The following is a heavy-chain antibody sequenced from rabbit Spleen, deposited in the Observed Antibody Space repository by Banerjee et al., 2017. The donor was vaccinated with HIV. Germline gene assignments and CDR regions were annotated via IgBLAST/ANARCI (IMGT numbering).Heavy chain of an antibody. CDR2: IYAGSFDST. CDR3: ARGSAAMTMVITGYYFNL. D-gene: IGHD2-1*01. CDR1: GFSFTNKYY. V-gene: IGHV1S40*01. Sequence: QSLEESGGGLVKPGGTLTLTCTASGFSFTNKYYMCWVRQAPGKGLEWIACIYAGSFDSTVYASWAKGRFTISRTSSTTVTLQVTSLTAADTATYFCARGSAAMTMVITGYYFNLWGPGTLVTVS. J-gene: IGHJ4*01.